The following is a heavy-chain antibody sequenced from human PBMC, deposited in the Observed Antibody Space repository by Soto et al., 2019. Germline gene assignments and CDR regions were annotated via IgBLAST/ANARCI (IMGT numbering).Heavy chain of an antibody. CDR1: GFTFNTYW. Sequence: EVQLVESGGGVVQPGGSLRRSGTASGFTFNTYWMHWVRHAPGKGLVWISRIYFDGNTTNYADSVKGRLTVASDNAKKTVSLHVNTLRDEVTAVYYCESGGAMGVKYCGQVTLGTVAS. J-gene: IGHJ4*02. CDR2: IYFDGNTT. CDR3: ESGGAMGVKY. V-gene: IGHV3-74*01. D-gene: IGHD3-10*01.